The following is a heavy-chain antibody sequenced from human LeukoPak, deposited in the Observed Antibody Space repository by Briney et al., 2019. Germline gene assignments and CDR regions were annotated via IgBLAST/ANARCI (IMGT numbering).Heavy chain of an antibody. V-gene: IGHV3-23*01. CDR2: ISGSGGST. J-gene: IGHJ4*02. CDR1: GFTFSSYA. D-gene: IGHD6-13*01. Sequence: GGSLRLSCAASGFTFSSYAMSWVRQAPGKGLEWVSLISGSGGSTYYADSVKGRFTITRDNSKNTLYVQMNSLRGEDTAVYYCAKDYGPKQLVFFDSWGQGTLVTVSS. CDR3: AKDYGPKQLVFFDS.